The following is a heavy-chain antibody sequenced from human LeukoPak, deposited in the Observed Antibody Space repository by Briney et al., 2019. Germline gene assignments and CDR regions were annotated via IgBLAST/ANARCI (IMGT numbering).Heavy chain of an antibody. CDR2: FSGSGGSR. D-gene: IGHD3-22*01. CDR3: ARGAYYYDSSGYYY. Sequence: PGGSLRLSCAASGFTFSSYAMSWVRQAPGKGLEWVSAFSGSGGSRYYADPVKGRFTISRDNSKNTLYLQMNSLRAEDTAVYYCARGAYYYDSSGYYYWGQGTLVTVSS. J-gene: IGHJ4*02. V-gene: IGHV3-23*01. CDR1: GFTFSSYA.